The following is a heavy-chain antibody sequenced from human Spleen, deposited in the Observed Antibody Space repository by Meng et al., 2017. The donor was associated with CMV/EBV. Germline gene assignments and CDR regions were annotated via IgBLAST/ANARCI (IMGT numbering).Heavy chain of an antibody. D-gene: IGHD3-3*01. CDR2: ISPNSGGT. CDR1: GYTFTDQF. Sequence: ASVKVSCKASGYTFTDQFIHWVRQAPGHGLQWMGWISPNSGGTNYEQKFQSRVTMTRDSSISTAYMELSSLRADDTGVYYCARGGGKTYYDFWSGYYMNWGQGTQVTVSS. V-gene: IGHV1-2*02. CDR3: ARGGGKTYYDFWSGYYMN. J-gene: IGHJ4*02.